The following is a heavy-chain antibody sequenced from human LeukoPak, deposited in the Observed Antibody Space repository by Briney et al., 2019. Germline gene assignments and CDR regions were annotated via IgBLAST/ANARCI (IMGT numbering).Heavy chain of an antibody. V-gene: IGHV4-34*10. CDR1: GGSFGDFY. D-gene: IGHD6-13*01. CDR2: VNHSGSI. J-gene: IGHJ4*02. Sequence: SETLSLTCAVYGGSFGDFYWTWIRQTPEKGLEWIGEVNHSGSITYNPSLKSRITMSVDTSKKQFNLKLRSVTAADTALYYCAARFGRLAAGGTPFDFWGQGTLVTVSS. CDR3: AARFGRLAAGGTPFDF.